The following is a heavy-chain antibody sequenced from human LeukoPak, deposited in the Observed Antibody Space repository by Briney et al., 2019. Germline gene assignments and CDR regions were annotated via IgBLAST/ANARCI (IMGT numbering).Heavy chain of an antibody. CDR1: GFTFSRNN. J-gene: IGHJ3*02. V-gene: IGHV3-30*02. CDR2: IQYDGKNG. D-gene: IGHD5-24*01. CDR3: AKDSGHDGYAFDI. Sequence: GGPVRLSCAASGFTFSRNNMHWVRQAPGKGLEWVAFIQYDGKNGNYADSVKGRFTISKDNSKNTLYLQMNSLKAEDTAVYYCAKDSGHDGYAFDIWGPGTMVTVSS.